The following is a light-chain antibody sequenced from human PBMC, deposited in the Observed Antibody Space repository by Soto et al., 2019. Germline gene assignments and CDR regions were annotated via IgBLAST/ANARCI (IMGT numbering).Light chain of an antibody. CDR2: DAS. CDR3: KQRGNWPVT. V-gene: IGKV3-11*01. J-gene: IGKJ1*01. Sequence: EIVLTQSPATLSLSPGERATLSCRASQSVSSYFAWYQQKPGQAPRLLIYDASNRATGIPARFSGSGSGTDFTLTISSLAPDDFAVYYCKQRGNWPVTFGQGTRVDIK. CDR1: QSVSSY.